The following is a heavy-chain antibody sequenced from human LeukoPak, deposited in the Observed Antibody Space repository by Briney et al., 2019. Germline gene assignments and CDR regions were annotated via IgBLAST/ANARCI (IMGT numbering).Heavy chain of an antibody. Sequence: SETLFLTCTVSGGSISSYYWSWIRQPPGKGLEWIGYIYYSGSTNYNPSLKSRVTISVDTSKNQFSLKLSSVTAADTAVYYCAGGSSSSWYSFDYWGQGTLVTVSS. CDR2: IYYSGST. CDR1: GGSISSYY. V-gene: IGHV4-59*08. CDR3: AGGSSSSWYSFDY. D-gene: IGHD6-13*01. J-gene: IGHJ4*02.